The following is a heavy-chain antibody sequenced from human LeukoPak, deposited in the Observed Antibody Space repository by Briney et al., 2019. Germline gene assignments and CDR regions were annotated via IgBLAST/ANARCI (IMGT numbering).Heavy chain of an antibody. J-gene: IGHJ6*02. CDR2: MNPNSGNT. CDR1: GYTFTSYD. Sequence: ASAKVSCKASGYTFTSYDINRVRQATGQGLEWMGWMNPNSGNTGYAQKFQGRVTMTRNTSISTAYMELSSLRSEDTAVYYCARDGSSWYYYYYGMDVWGQGTTVTVSS. D-gene: IGHD6-13*01. V-gene: IGHV1-8*01. CDR3: ARDGSSWYYYYYGMDV.